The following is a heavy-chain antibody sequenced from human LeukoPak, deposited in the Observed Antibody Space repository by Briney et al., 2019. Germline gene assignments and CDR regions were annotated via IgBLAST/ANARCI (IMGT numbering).Heavy chain of an antibody. CDR2: IYTSGST. D-gene: IGHD3-10*01. V-gene: IGHV4-61*02. Sequence: PSETLSLTCTVSGGSISSGSYYWSWIRQPAGKGLEWIGRIYTSGSTNYNPSLKSRVTISVDTSKNQFSLKLSSVTAADTAVYYCARVGSEAGNYYYYGMDVWGRGTTVTVSS. CDR3: ARVGSEAGNYYYYGMDV. J-gene: IGHJ6*02. CDR1: GGSISSGSYY.